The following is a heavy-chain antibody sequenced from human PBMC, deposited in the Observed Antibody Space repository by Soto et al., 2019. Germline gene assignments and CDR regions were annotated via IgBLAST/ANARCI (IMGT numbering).Heavy chain of an antibody. Sequence: SETLSLTCAVYGGSFSGYYWSWIRQPPGKGLEWIGEINHSGSTNYNPSLKSRVTISVDTSKNQFSLKLSSVTAADTAVYYCARGLEVDSSGWYNWFDPWGQGTLVTVSS. V-gene: IGHV4-34*01. J-gene: IGHJ5*02. CDR3: ARGLEVDSSGWYNWFDP. CDR1: GGSFSGYY. D-gene: IGHD6-19*01. CDR2: INHSGST.